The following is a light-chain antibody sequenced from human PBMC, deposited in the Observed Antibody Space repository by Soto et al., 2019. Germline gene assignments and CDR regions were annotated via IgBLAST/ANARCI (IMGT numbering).Light chain of an antibody. CDR3: QQHGSSPRT. CDR2: GAS. Sequence: EIVLTQSPGTLSLSPGERATLSCRASQSVSSSYLAWDQQKPGQAPRVLIYGASSRATGIPDRFSGSGSGTDFTLTISRLEPEDFAVYYCQQHGSSPRTFGQGTKVEIK. V-gene: IGKV3-20*01. J-gene: IGKJ1*01. CDR1: QSVSSSY.